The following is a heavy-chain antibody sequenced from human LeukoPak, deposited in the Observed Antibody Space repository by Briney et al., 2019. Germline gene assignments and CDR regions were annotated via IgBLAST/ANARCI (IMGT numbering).Heavy chain of an antibody. V-gene: IGHV1-69*13. CDR3: ARDRPGRYCSSPSCYSASPFDP. Sequence: ASVKVSCKASGYTFTGYYMHWVRQAPGQGLEWMGGIIPRFGTANYAQKFQGRVTITADEFTSTAYMELSSLRSEDTAVYYCARDRPGRYCSSPSCYSASPFDPWGQGTLVTVSS. CDR2: IIPRFGTA. J-gene: IGHJ5*02. D-gene: IGHD2-2*01. CDR1: GYTFTGYY.